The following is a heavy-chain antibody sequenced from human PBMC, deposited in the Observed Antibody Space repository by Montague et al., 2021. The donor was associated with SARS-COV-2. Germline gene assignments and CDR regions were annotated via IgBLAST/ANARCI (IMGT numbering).Heavy chain of an antibody. J-gene: IGHJ3*01. Sequence: SLRLSCAASGFTFSSHYMTWVRQAPGKGLEWVGNVKQDGSENFYGDSEKGRFITYRDNAESVVFLQMNSLRAEDTAVYFCVREALVGLPTTMDDAFDVWGQGTMVTVSS. CDR2: VKQDGSEN. CDR3: VREALVGLPTTMDDAFDV. D-gene: IGHD3-10*01. V-gene: IGHV3-7*05. CDR1: GFTFSSHY.